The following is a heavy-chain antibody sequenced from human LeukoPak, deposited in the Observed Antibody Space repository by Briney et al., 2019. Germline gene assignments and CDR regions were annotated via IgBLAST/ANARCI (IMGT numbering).Heavy chain of an antibody. Sequence: GGSLRLSCAASGFTVSSNYMSWVRQAPGKGLEWVSVIYSGGSTYYADSVKGRFTISRDNSKNTLYLQMNSLRAEDTAVYYCAKTGTVTTLKRNWFDPWGQGTLVTVSS. CDR2: IYSGGST. CDR1: GFTVSSNY. D-gene: IGHD4-17*01. CDR3: AKTGTVTTLKRNWFDP. J-gene: IGHJ5*02. V-gene: IGHV3-53*05.